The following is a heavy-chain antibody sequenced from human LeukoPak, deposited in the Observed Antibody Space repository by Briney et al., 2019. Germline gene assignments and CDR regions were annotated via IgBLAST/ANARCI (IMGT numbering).Heavy chain of an antibody. CDR2: INPNSGGT. V-gene: IGHV1-2*02. Sequence: GASVTVSCKASGYTFTDYYMHWVRQAPGQGRAGMGWINPNSGGTNYAQKFQGRVTMTRDASISTAYMELSRLRSDDTAVYYCVLRDYYDSSGYYQGGNWFDPWGQGTLVTVSS. CDR1: GYTFTDYY. J-gene: IGHJ5*02. D-gene: IGHD3-22*01. CDR3: VLRDYYDSSGYYQGGNWFDP.